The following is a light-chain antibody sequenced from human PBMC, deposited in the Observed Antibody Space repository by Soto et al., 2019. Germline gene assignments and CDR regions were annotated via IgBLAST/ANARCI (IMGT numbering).Light chain of an antibody. CDR3: QTWGTGIQV. V-gene: IGLV4-69*01. CDR2: LNSDGSH. CDR1: SGHSNYA. Sequence: QTVVTQSPSASASLGASVKLTCTLSSGHSNYAIAWHQQQPEKGPRYLIKLNSDGSHSRGDGIPDRFSGSSSGAERYLTISSLQSEDEADYYCQTWGTGIQVFGGGTKVTVL. J-gene: IGLJ3*02.